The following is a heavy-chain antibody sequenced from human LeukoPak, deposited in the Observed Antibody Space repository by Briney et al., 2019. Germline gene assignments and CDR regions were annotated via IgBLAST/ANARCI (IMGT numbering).Heavy chain of an antibody. D-gene: IGHD6-19*01. V-gene: IGHV1-18*04. CDR2: ISAYNGNT. CDR1: GYTFTSYG. CDR3: ARDGYSSGWYVAFDI. J-gene: IGHJ3*02. Sequence: EASVKVSCKASGYTFTSYGISWVRQAPGQRLEWMGWISAYNGNTNYAQKLQGRVTMTTDTSTSTAYMELRSLRSDDTAVYYCARDGYSSGWYVAFDIWGQGTMVTVSS.